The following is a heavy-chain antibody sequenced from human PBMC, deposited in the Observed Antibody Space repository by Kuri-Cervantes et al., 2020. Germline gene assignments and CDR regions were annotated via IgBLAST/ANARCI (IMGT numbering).Heavy chain of an antibody. CDR2: ISYDGSNK. V-gene: IGHV3-30-3*01. CDR3: ARDREPYGSGSCDY. Sequence: GESLKISCAASGFTFSSYAMHWVRQAPGKGLEWVAVISYDGSNKYYADSAKGRFTISRDNSKNTLYLQMNSLRAEDTAVYYCARDREPYGSGSCDYWGQGTLVTVSS. J-gene: IGHJ4*02. CDR1: GFTFSSYA. D-gene: IGHD3-10*01.